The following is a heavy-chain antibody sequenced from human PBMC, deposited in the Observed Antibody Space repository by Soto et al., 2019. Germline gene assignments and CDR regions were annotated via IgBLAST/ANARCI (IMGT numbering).Heavy chain of an antibody. CDR2: ITTSGNAI. Sequence: GGSLRLSCAASAFSFSTYEMNWVRQAPGKGLEWVSFITTSGNAIYFADSVKGRFTISRDNAKNSLYLQMNSLRVEDTAVYYCARSGSTLDYWGQGTLVTVSS. CDR1: AFSFSTYE. CDR3: ARSGSTLDY. D-gene: IGHD3-10*01. J-gene: IGHJ4*02. V-gene: IGHV3-48*03.